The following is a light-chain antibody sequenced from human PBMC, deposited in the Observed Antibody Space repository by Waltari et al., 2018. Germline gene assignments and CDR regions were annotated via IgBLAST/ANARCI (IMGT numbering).Light chain of an antibody. J-gene: IGLJ2*01. CDR1: SSNIGAGYA. Sequence: QSVLTQPPSVSGAPGQSVTISCTGSSSNIGAGYAVHWYQQLPGTAPKLLIYGNSNRPSGVPDRFSGSKSGTSASLAITGLQAEDEADYYCQSYDSSLSGVVFGGGTKLTVL. V-gene: IGLV1-40*01. CDR3: QSYDSSLSGVV. CDR2: GNS.